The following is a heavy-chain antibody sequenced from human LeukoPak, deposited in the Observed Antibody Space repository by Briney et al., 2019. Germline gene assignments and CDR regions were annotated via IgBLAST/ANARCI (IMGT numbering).Heavy chain of an antibody. D-gene: IGHD5-18*01. Sequence: GGSLRLSCAAPGFTFSSYGMHWVRQAPGKGLEWVAFIRYDGSNKYYADSVKGRFTISRDNSENTLYLQMNSLRAEDTAVYYCAKVDTAMDNYYYYYYMDVWGKGTTVTVSS. CDR2: IRYDGSNK. CDR1: GFTFSSYG. V-gene: IGHV3-30*02. J-gene: IGHJ6*03. CDR3: AKVDTAMDNYYYYYYMDV.